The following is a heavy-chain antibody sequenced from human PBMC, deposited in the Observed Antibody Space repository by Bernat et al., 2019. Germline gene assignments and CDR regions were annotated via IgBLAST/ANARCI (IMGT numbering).Heavy chain of an antibody. V-gene: IGHV1-2*02. CDR3: ARGARNSYDSSGYYYIDY. J-gene: IGHJ4*02. Sequence: LVQSGAEVKKPGASVKVSCKASGYTFTGYYLHWVRQAPGQGLEWMGWINPNSGGTDYAQKFQGRVTMTRDTSISTAYMELSRLRSDDTAVYYCARGARNSYDSSGYYYIDYWGQGTLVTVSS. CDR2: INPNSGGT. CDR1: GYTFTGYY. D-gene: IGHD3-22*01.